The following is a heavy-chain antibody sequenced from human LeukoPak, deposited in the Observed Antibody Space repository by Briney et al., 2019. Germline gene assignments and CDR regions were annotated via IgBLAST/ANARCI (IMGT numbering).Heavy chain of an antibody. CDR1: GFTFSSHD. CDR3: ARREYSSSSGAFDI. Sequence: GGSLRLSCAASGFTFSSHDMHWVRQATGKGLEWVSAIGTAGDTYYPGSVKGRFTISRENAKNSLYLQMNSLRAGDTAVYYCARREYSSSSGAFDIWGQGTMVTVSS. D-gene: IGHD6-6*01. CDR2: IGTAGDT. V-gene: IGHV3-13*01. J-gene: IGHJ3*02.